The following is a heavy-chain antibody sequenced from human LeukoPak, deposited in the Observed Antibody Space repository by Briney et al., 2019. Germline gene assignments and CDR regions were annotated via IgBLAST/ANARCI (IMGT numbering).Heavy chain of an antibody. D-gene: IGHD3-10*01. CDR2: IYSGGST. Sequence: PGGSLRLSCAASGFTVSSNYMSWVRQAPGKGLEWVSVIYSGGSTYYADSVKGRFTISRDNSKNTLYLQMNSLRVEDTAVYYCARGFPADSPARGYYYYMDVWGKGTTVTVSS. CDR3: ARGFPADSPARGYYYYMDV. CDR1: GFTVSSNY. J-gene: IGHJ6*03. V-gene: IGHV3-66*02.